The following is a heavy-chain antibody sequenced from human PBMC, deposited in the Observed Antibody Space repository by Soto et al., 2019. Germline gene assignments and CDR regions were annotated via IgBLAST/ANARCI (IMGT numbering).Heavy chain of an antibody. CDR1: GYTFTSYA. Sequence: QVQLVQSGAEVKKPGASVKVSCKASGYTFTSYAMHWVRQAPGQRLEWMGWINAGNGNTKYSQKFQGRVTITRDTSASTAYMELSSLRSEDTAVYYCARAPPIVVVPAAIWFDPWGQGTLVTVSS. D-gene: IGHD2-2*01. CDR3: ARAPPIVVVPAAIWFDP. CDR2: INAGNGNT. J-gene: IGHJ5*02. V-gene: IGHV1-3*01.